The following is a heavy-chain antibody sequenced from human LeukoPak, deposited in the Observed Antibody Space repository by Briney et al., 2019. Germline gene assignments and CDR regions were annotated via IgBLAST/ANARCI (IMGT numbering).Heavy chain of an antibody. Sequence: ASVKVSCKASGGTVSSYAISWVRQAPGQGLEWMGGIIPIVGTAKYAQKFQGRVTVTADESTSTAYMELSSLRSEDTAVYYCASPEALSYYDSSGYYEFDYWGQGTLVTVSS. J-gene: IGHJ4*02. D-gene: IGHD3-22*01. V-gene: IGHV1-69*13. CDR2: IIPIVGTA. CDR3: ASPEALSYYDSSGYYEFDY. CDR1: GGTVSSYA.